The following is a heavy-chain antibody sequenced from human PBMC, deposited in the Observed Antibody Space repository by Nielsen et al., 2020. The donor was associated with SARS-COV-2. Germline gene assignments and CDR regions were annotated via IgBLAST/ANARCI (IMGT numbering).Heavy chain of an antibody. V-gene: IGHV4-34*01. Sequence: SQTLSPTCAVYGGSFSGYYWSWIRQPPGKGLEWIGEINHSGSTNYNPSLKSRVTISVDTSKNQFSLKLSSVTAADTAVYYCARANTYYYGMDVWGQGTTVTVSS. CDR2: INHSGST. J-gene: IGHJ6*02. CDR1: GGSFSGYY. CDR3: ARANTYYYGMDV.